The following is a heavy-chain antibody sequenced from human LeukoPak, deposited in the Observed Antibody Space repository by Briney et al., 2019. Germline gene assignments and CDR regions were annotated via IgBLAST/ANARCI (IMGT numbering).Heavy chain of an antibody. V-gene: IGHV3-30-3*01. CDR1: GFTFSTYA. J-gene: IGHJ4*02. CDR2: ISYDGSDK. D-gene: IGHD3-22*01. CDR3: AGYYDSRGYYPPLFDY. Sequence: GGSLRLSCAASGFTFSTYAMNWVRQAPGKGLEWVVVISYDGSDKYYADSVKGRFTISRDNSKNTAYLQMNSLRAEDTAVYYCAGYYDSRGYYPPLFDYWGQGTLVAVSS.